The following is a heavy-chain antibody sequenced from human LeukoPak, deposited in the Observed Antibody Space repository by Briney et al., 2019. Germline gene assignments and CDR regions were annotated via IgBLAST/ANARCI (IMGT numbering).Heavy chain of an antibody. CDR2: IYYSGST. Sequence: SETLSLTCTVSGGSISSSSYYWGWIRQPPEKGLEWIGSIYYSGSTYYNPSLKSRVTISVDTSKNQFSLKLSSVTAADTAVYYCARATWSGYYKVGYFDYWGQGTLVTVSS. CDR3: ARATWSGYYKVGYFDY. V-gene: IGHV4-39*01. D-gene: IGHD3-3*01. CDR1: GGSISSSSYY. J-gene: IGHJ4*02.